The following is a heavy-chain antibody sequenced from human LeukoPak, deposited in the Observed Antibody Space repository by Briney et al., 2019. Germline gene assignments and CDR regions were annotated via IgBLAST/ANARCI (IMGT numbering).Heavy chain of an antibody. J-gene: IGHJ5*02. CDR3: ARYYSSGWYWFDP. CDR1: GPSISSGGYY. D-gene: IGHD6-19*01. V-gene: IGHV4-31*03. Sequence: MPSQTLSLTCTVSGPSISSGGYYCRWVRQHPGKGLEWIVYIYYSGSTYYNPSLKSRVTISVDTSKNQFSLKLSSVTAADTAVYYCARYYSSGWYWFDPWGQGTLVTVSS. CDR2: IYYSGST.